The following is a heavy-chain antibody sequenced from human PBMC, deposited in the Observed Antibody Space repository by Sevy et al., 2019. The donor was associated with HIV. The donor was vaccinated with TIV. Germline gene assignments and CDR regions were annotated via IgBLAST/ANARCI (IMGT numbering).Heavy chain of an antibody. V-gene: IGHV3-74*01. J-gene: IGHJ4*02. D-gene: IGHD1-20*01. CDR2: INGEGSST. CDR3: ARARGITGTTGFDY. CDR1: GFTFSSYW. Sequence: GGSLRLSCAASGFTFSSYWMHWVRQAPGKGLVWVSRINGEGSSTPYADSVKGRFTISRDNAKNTLYLQMNSLRAEDTAVYYCARARGITGTTGFDYWGQGTLVTVSS.